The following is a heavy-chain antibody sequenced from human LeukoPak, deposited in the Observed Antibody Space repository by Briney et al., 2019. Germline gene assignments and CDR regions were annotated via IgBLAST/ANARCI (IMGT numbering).Heavy chain of an antibody. CDR1: GGSISSYY. V-gene: IGHV4-59*01. CDR3: AGHTYTGLGDY. CDR2: IYYSGST. D-gene: IGHD6-19*01. Sequence: KPSETLSLTCTVSGGSISSYYWSWIRQPPGKGLEWIGYIYYSGSTNYNPSLKSRVTISVDTSKNQFSLKLSSVTVADTAVYYCAGHTYTGLGDYWGQGTLVIVSS. J-gene: IGHJ4*02.